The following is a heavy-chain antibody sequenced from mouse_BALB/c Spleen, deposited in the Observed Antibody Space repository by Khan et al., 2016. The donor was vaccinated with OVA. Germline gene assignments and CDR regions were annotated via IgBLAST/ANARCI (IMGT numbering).Heavy chain of an antibody. J-gene: IGHJ3*01. CDR1: GFTFSTYG. V-gene: IGHV5-6*01. CDR2: ISTGGHYT. Sequence: EVQLVESGGDLVKPGGSLKLSCAASGFTFSTYGMPWVRQHPDMRLEWVATISTGGHYTYYPDSVKGRFTISSDNAVKTLFLQMSSQKSEDTAIYYCTRLAYYYNSEGFAYWGQGTLVTVSA. D-gene: IGHD1-1*01. CDR3: TRLAYYYNSEGFAY.